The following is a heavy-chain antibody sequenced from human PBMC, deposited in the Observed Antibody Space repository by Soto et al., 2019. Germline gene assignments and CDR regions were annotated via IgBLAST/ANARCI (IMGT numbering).Heavy chain of an antibody. Sequence: PSETLSLTCTVSCGSISSYYWSWIRQPPGKGLEWIGYIYYSGSTNYNPSLKSRVTISVDTSKNQFSLKLSSVTAADTAVYYCARIFSAGGYFDYLVQGNLGTGS. CDR3: ARIFSAGGYFDY. V-gene: IGHV4-59*01. CDR1: CGSISSYY. J-gene: IGHJ4*02. D-gene: IGHD1-26*01. CDR2: IYYSGST.